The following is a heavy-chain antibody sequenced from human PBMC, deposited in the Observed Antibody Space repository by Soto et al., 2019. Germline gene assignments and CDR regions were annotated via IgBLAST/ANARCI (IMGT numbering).Heavy chain of an antibody. CDR2: ISYDGRNQ. CDR3: ARDWVSGLANP. D-gene: IGHD6-19*01. J-gene: IGHJ5*02. CDR1: GFTLSRYA. Sequence: PGGSLRLSCAASGFTLSRYAMHWVRQAPGKGLEWVALISYDGRNQYYADSVKGRITVSRDNAKNTLYLQMNSLRVEDTAVYYCARDWVSGLANPWGQGTLVTVLL. V-gene: IGHV3-30*04.